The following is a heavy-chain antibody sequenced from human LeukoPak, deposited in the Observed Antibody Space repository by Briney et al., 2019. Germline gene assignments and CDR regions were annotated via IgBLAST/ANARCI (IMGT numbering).Heavy chain of an antibody. V-gene: IGHV3-7*03. Sequence: GGSLRLPCAASGFTFSSYWMSWVRQAPGKGLEWVANIKQDGSEKYYVVSVKGRFTISRDNAKNSLYLQMNSLRAEDTAVYYCVRHSEGAGMFYWGQGTLVTVSS. D-gene: IGHD6-19*01. CDR2: IKQDGSEK. J-gene: IGHJ4*02. CDR3: VRHSEGAGMFY. CDR1: GFTFSSYW.